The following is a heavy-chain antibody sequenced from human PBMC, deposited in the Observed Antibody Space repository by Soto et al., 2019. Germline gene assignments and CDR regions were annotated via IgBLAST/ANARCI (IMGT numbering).Heavy chain of an antibody. CDR2: ISGSSGNI. J-gene: IGHJ6*03. CDR3: ARDRYSGSYAYMDV. V-gene: IGHV3-11*01. D-gene: IGHD5-12*01. CDR1: GFTFSDYY. Sequence: QVQLVESGGGVGKPGGSLRLSCAASGFTFSDYYMSWTRQAPGKGLEWVAYISGSSGNIYYADSVKGRFTISRDNAKNSLYLQMNSLRADDTAVYYCARDRYSGSYAYMDVWGNGTTVTVSS.